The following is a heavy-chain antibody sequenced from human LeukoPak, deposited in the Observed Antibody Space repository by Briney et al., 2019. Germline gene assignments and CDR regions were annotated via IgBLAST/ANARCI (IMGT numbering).Heavy chain of an antibody. CDR3: TSLSNTDKDDY. CDR1: GFTFSTYS. CDR2: ISSGSGTV. Sequence: GGSLRLSCAASGFTFSTYSMNWVRQAPGKGLEWVSYISSGSGTVYYADSVKGRFTISRDNAKNSLYLQMNSLRAEDTAVYYCTSLSNTDKDDYWGQGTLVTVSS. J-gene: IGHJ4*02. D-gene: IGHD1/OR15-1a*01. V-gene: IGHV3-48*01.